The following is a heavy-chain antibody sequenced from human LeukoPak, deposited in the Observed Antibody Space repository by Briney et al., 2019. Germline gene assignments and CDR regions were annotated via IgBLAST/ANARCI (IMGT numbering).Heavy chain of an antibody. CDR3: ARGGDFWSGYSRGYYMDV. CDR1: GYTFTNYY. D-gene: IGHD3-3*01. V-gene: IGHV1-46*03. J-gene: IGHJ6*03. CDR2: INPGGDNT. Sequence: GASVKVSCKASGYTFTNYYIHWVRQAPGQGLEWMGLINPGGDNTDYAQNFQGRVTMTRDTSTSTVYMGLNSLRAEDTAVYYCARGGDFWSGYSRGYYMDVWGKGTTVTVSS.